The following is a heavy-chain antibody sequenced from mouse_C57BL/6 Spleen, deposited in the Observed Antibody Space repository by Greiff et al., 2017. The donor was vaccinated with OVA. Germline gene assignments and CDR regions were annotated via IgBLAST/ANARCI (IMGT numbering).Heavy chain of an antibody. Sequence: DVMLVESGGGLVKPGGSLKLSCAASGFTFSDYGMHWVRQAPEKGLEWVAYISSGSSTIYYADTVKGRFTISRDNAKNTLFLQMTSLRSEDTAMYYCARDYSNYEGAMDYWGQGTSVTVSS. CDR3: ARDYSNYEGAMDY. D-gene: IGHD2-5*01. CDR2: ISSGSSTI. CDR1: GFTFSDYG. V-gene: IGHV5-17*01. J-gene: IGHJ4*01.